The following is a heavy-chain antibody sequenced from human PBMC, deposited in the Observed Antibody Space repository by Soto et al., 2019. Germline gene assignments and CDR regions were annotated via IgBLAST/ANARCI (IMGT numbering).Heavy chain of an antibody. Sequence: QVQLQQWGAGLLKPSETLSLTCAVYGGSFSGYYWSWIRQPPGKGLEWIGEINHSGSTNYNPSLKIRVTISVDTSKNQVSIKLSSVTAADTAADYCASGPRGPLYYYYYYLDVWGKGTTVTVSS. J-gene: IGHJ6*03. CDR3: ASGPRGPLYYYYYYLDV. CDR1: GGSFSGYY. CDR2: INHSGST. V-gene: IGHV4-34*01. D-gene: IGHD5-12*01.